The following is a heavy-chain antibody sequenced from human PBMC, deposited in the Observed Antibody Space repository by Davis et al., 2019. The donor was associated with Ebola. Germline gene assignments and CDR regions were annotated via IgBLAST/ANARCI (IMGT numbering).Heavy chain of an antibody. D-gene: IGHD1-26*01. CDR2: INPNSGGT. CDR3: ARDRIVGAMDY. J-gene: IGHJ4*02. Sequence: VKVSCKASGYTFTGYYMHWVRPAPGQGLEWMGWINPNSGGTNYAQKFQGWVTITRDTSASTAYMELRSLRSDDTAVYYCARDRIVGAMDYWGQGTLVTVSS. CDR1: GYTFTGYY. V-gene: IGHV1-2*04.